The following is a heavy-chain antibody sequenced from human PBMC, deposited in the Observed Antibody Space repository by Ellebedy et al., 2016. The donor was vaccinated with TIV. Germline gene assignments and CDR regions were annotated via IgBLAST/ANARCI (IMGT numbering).Heavy chain of an antibody. Sequence: MPSETLSLTCAVSGYSTSRGYYWVWIRQPPGKGLEVIGNIDHSGRTYYNPSLKSRVTISVDTSKKHLSVKLTSVNAADTAVYYWARVSILGAVSLDYWGQGTLVTVSS. J-gene: IGHJ4*02. CDR2: IDHSGRT. CDR1: GYSTSRGYY. D-gene: IGHD1-26*01. CDR3: ARVSILGAVSLDY. V-gene: IGHV4-38-2*01.